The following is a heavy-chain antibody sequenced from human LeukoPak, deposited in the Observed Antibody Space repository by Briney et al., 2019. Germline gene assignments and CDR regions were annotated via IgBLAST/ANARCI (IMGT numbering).Heavy chain of an antibody. CDR2: ISSSGSTI. V-gene: IGHV3-48*04. J-gene: IGHJ4*02. CDR1: GFTFSSYA. CDR3: ARAPLIQLWFFDY. Sequence: GGSLRLSCAASGFTFSSYAMSWVRQAPGKGLEWVSYISSSGSTIYYADSVKGRFTISRDNAKNSLYLQMNSLRAEDAAVYYCARAPLIQLWFFDYWGQGTLVTVSS. D-gene: IGHD5-18*01.